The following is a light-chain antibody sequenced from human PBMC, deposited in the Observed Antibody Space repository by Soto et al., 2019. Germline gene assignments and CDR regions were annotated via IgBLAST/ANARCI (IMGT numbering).Light chain of an antibody. J-gene: IGKJ1*01. CDR1: QSVSSY. CDR3: QQYGSSGT. Sequence: EIVLTQSPATLSLSPGERATLSCRASQSVSSYLAWYQQKPGQAPRLLIYDVSIRATGVPARFSGTGSGTEFTLTISRLEPEYFAVYDCQQYGSSGTFGQGTKVDIK. CDR2: DVS. V-gene: IGKV3-20*01.